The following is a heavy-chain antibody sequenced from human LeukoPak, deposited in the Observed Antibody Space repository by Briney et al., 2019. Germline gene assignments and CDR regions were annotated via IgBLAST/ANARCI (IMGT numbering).Heavy chain of an antibody. J-gene: IGHJ4*02. CDR2: IWDDGTYK. D-gene: IGHD5-12*01. V-gene: IGHV3-33*01. CDR3: VRPVDASPQNAFDY. CDR1: RFTFSSYG. Sequence: GGSLRLSCAASRFTFSSYGMHWVRQAPGKGLEWVAVIWDDGTYKYYADSVKGRFTISRDNSKNTLSLQMNSLRAEDTAVYYCVRPVDASPQNAFDYWGQGTLVTVSS.